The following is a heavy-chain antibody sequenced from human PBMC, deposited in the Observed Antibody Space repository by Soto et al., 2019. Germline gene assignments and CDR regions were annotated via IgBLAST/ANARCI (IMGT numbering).Heavy chain of an antibody. J-gene: IGHJ4*02. CDR1: CYSFSTYW. CDR2: IYPGDSET. Sequence: GESLKISCNGSCYSFSTYWMGWVLHIPGKGLEWMGLIYPGDSETTYSPSFQGHVSISADTSTSTAYLQWNSLSSDDTALYYCAKPPAYISDRYYFDSWGQGTQVTVSS. D-gene: IGHD3-22*01. CDR3: AKPPAYISDRYYFDS. V-gene: IGHV5-51*01.